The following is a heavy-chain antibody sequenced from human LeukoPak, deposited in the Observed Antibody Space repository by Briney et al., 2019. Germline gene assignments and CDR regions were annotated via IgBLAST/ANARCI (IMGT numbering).Heavy chain of an antibody. CDR2: INHSGST. D-gene: IGHD4-23*01. V-gene: IGHV4-34*01. CDR1: GGSFSGYY. Sequence: SETLSLTCAVYGGSFSGYYWSWIRQPPGKGLEWIGEINHSGSTNYNPSLKSRVTISIDTSKNQFSLKLSSVTAADTAMYYCARGPRSSGGTLVTRFLTAVFDYWGQGTLVTVSS. J-gene: IGHJ4*02. CDR3: ARGPRSSGGTLVTRFLTAVFDY.